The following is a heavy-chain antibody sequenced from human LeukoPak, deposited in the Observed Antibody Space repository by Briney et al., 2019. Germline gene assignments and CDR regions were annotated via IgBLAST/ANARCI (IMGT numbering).Heavy chain of an antibody. J-gene: IGHJ4*02. D-gene: IGHD3-22*01. CDR1: GYSISSGYY. CDR3: ARLGNYYDSSGFDY. CDR2: IYHSGST. V-gene: IGHV4-38-2*01. Sequence: PSETLSLTCAVPGYSISSGYYWGWIRQPPGKGLEWIGSIYHSGSTYYTPSLKSRVSISVDTSKNQFSLKLSSVTAADTAVYCCARLGNYYDSSGFDYWGQGTLVTVSS.